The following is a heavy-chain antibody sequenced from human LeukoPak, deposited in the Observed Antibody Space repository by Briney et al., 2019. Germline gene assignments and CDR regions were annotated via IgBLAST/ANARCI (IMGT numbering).Heavy chain of an antibody. CDR1: GGSIVSNW. CDR2: IHHSGST. Sequence: PSETLSLTCGVSGGSIVSNWWSWVRQPPGKGLEWIGEIHHSGSTYYNPSLKSRVTISVDTSKNQFSLKLSSVTAADTAVYYCARAEVDYYYYYMDVWGKGTAVTVSS. J-gene: IGHJ6*03. D-gene: IGHD1-14*01. V-gene: IGHV4-4*02. CDR3: ARAEVDYYYYYMDV.